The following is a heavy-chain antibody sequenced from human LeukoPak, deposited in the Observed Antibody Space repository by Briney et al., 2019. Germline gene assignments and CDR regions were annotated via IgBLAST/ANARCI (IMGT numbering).Heavy chain of an antibody. J-gene: IGHJ4*02. CDR1: GGSFSGCY. CDR3: ARGRAYYAR. CDR2: INHSGST. V-gene: IGHV4-34*01. D-gene: IGHD3-10*01. Sequence: SETLSLTCAVYGGSFSGCYWSWIRQPPGKGLEWIGEINHSGSTNYNPSLKSRVTISVDTSKNQFSLKLSSVTAADTAVYYCARGRAYYARWGQGTLVTVSS.